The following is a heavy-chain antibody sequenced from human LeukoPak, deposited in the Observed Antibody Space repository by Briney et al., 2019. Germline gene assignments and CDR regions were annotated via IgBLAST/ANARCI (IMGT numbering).Heavy chain of an antibody. CDR3: ARDPGGGGSFDY. V-gene: IGHV3-23*01. CDR1: GFTFSSYA. D-gene: IGHD2-15*01. Sequence: GGSLRLSCAASGFTFSSYAMSWVRQAPGKGLEWVSAISGSGGNVYYADSVKGRFTISSDNSKNKLYLQMNSLRAEDTAVYYCARDPGGGGSFDYRGQGTQVTVSS. CDR2: ISGSGGNV. J-gene: IGHJ4*02.